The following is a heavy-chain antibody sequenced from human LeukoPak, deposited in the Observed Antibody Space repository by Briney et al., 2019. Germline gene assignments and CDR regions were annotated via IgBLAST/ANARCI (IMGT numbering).Heavy chain of an antibody. D-gene: IGHD4-17*01. CDR1: GFTFSSYE. V-gene: IGHV3-48*03. J-gene: IGHJ4*02. Sequence: GGSLRLSCAASGFTFSSYEMNWVRQAPGKGLEWVSYISSSGSTIYYADSVKGRFTISRDNAKNSLYLQMNSLRAEDTAVYYCACASYGDYGGDGYWGQGTLVTVSS. CDR3: ACASYGDYGGDGY. CDR2: ISSSGSTI.